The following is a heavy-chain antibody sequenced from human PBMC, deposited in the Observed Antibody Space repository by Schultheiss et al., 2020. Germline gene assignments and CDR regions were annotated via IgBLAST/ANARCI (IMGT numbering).Heavy chain of an antibody. CDR2: ISYDGSNK. J-gene: IGHJ4*02. CDR3: AKEGRYCSGGSCYFDY. Sequence: GGSLRLSCAASGFTFSGSAMHWVRQAPGKGLEWVAVISYDGSNKYYADSVKGRFTISRDNSKNTLYLQMNSLRAEDTAVYYCAKEGRYCSGGSCYFDYWGKGTLVTVSS. V-gene: IGHV3-30*04. CDR1: GFTFSGSA. D-gene: IGHD2-15*01.